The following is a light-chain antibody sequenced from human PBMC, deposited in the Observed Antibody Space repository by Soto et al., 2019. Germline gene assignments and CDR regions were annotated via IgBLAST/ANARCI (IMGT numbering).Light chain of an antibody. CDR2: DAS. CDR1: QSISSY. J-gene: IGKJ5*01. Sequence: DIQMTQSPSSLSASVGDRVTITCRASQSISSYLNWYQQTPGKAPKVLISDASRLETGVPSRFSGSGYGTDFTLSINSLQPEDFATYYCQQAYSFPITFGQGTRLEIK. CDR3: QQAYSFPIT. V-gene: IGKV1-39*01.